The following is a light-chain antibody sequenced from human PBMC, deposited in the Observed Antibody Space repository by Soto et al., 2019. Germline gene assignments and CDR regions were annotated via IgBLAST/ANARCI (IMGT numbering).Light chain of an antibody. V-gene: IGKV3-15*01. CDR2: GAT. CDR3: QQYNDWPRLT. CDR1: QSVDSN. Sequence: EIVMTQSPATLSVSPGESATLSCRASQSVDSNLAWYQQRPGLPPRLLIFGATTRATGIPARFSGSGSGTEFTLTIGSLQSEDFGVYYCQQYNDWPRLTFGGGTEIEVK. J-gene: IGKJ4*01.